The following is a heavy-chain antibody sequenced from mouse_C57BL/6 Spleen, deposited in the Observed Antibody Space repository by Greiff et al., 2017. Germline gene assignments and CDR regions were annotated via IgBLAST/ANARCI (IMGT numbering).Heavy chain of an antibody. J-gene: IGHJ2*01. Sequence: VQLQQSGPELVKPGASVKISCKASGYAFSSSWMNWVKQRPGEGLEWIGRIYPGDGDTNYNGKFKGKATLTADKSYSTAYMQLSILTSEDSAVYFCSTSTRGTTGGYWGQGTTLTVSS. D-gene: IGHD2-2*01. CDR2: IYPGDGDT. CDR1: GYAFSSSW. CDR3: STSTRGTTGGY. V-gene: IGHV1-82*01.